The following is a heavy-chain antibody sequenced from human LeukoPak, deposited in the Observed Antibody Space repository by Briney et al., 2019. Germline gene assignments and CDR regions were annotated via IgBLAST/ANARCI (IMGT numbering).Heavy chain of an antibody. CDR1: GYTFTGYY. Sequence: ASVKVSCKASGYTFTGYYMHWVRQATGQGLEWMGWMNPNSGNTGYAQKFQGRVTITRNTSISTAYMELSSLRSEDTAVYYCARGPRITVIRGGQWYYYMDVWGKGTTVTISS. D-gene: IGHD3-10*01. J-gene: IGHJ6*03. CDR2: MNPNSGNT. CDR3: ARGPRITVIRGGQWYYYMDV. V-gene: IGHV1-8*03.